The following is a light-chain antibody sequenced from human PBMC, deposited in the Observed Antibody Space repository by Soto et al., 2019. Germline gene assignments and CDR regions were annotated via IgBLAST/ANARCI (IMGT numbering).Light chain of an antibody. CDR1: PGVNSW. CDR2: AAS. V-gene: IGKV1-12*01. CDR3: QQENSFLRT. J-gene: IGKJ1*01. Sequence: DIQMTQSPSSVSASVGVRVTLTCWASPGVNSWLAWYQQKPVQAPKVLMYAASSLQSGVPSRFSGSGSGTDFTLTISSLQTEDFATYYCQQENSFLRTFGQGNKVQI.